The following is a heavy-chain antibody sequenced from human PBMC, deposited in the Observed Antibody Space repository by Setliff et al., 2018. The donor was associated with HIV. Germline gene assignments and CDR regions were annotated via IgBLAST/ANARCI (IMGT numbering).Heavy chain of an antibody. V-gene: IGHV1-69*13. CDR2: IIPILGPA. D-gene: IGHD3-3*02. CDR3: ARGLGNFVPDLIGYFDY. J-gene: IGHJ4*02. CDR1: GGTFSSYA. Sequence: GASVKVSCKASGGTFSSYAISWVRQAPGQGLEWMGGIIPILGPANYAQKFQGRVTITAGEYTTTSYMELRSLRSEDTAIYYCARGLGNFVPDLIGYFDYWGQGTLVTVSS.